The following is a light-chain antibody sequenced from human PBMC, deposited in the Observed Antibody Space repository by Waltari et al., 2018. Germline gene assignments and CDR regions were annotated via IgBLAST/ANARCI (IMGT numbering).Light chain of an antibody. CDR2: KES. J-gene: IGKJ4*01. Sequence: DIQMTQSPSSLSESVGDRFTLTCRASQSISNWLAWYQQKPGKAPTLLIYKESTLESGVHSMFIGRGSGTEFTLTISSPQPDDFATYYCQQYDSYSLLSFGGGTKVE. CDR1: QSISNW. V-gene: IGKV1-5*03. CDR3: QQYDSYSLLS.